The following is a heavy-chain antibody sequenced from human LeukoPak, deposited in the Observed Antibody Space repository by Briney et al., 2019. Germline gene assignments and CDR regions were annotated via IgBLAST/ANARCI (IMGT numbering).Heavy chain of an antibody. Sequence: GRSLRLSCAASEFTFSSYAMHWVRQAPGKGLEWVAVISYDGSNKYYAGSVKGRFTISRDNSKNTLYLQMNSLRAEDTAVYYCARDRVSDFWSGYYKDYYGMDVWGQGTTVTVSS. CDR2: ISYDGSNK. V-gene: IGHV3-30-3*01. D-gene: IGHD3-3*01. CDR1: EFTFSSYA. CDR3: ARDRVSDFWSGYYKDYYGMDV. J-gene: IGHJ6*02.